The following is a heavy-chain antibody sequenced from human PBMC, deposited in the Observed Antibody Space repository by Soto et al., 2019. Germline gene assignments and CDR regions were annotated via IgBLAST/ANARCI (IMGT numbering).Heavy chain of an antibody. Sequence: QVQLVQSGAEVKKPGASVKVSCKTSGYTFTGYYIHWVRQAPGQGLEWMALINPNSGDTNFSHKFQGWVTLTRDTAINTVYMEVTSLRFDDTAVYYCAVAGLPFEYWGQGTLVTVCS. D-gene: IGHD6-19*01. CDR1: GYTFTGYY. CDR2: INPNSGDT. CDR3: AVAGLPFEY. J-gene: IGHJ4*02. V-gene: IGHV1-2*04.